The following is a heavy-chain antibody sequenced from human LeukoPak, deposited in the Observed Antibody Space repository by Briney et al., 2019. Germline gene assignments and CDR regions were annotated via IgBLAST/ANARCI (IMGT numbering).Heavy chain of an antibody. CDR1: GGTFRSYA. J-gene: IGHJ6*04. D-gene: IGHD2-2*01. CDR3: ARDKNVVVPAAPGGYYYYGMDG. Sequence: SVKVSCKASGGTFRSYAISWVRQAPGQGLEWMGGIIPIFGTANYAQKLQGRVTITADKSTSTAYMELSSLRSEDTAVYYCARDKNVVVPAAPGGYYYYGMDGWGKGTTVTVAT. CDR2: IIPIFGTA. V-gene: IGHV1-69*06.